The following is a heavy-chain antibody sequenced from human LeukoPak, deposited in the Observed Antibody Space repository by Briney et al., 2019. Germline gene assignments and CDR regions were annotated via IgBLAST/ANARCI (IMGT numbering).Heavy chain of an antibody. D-gene: IGHD2-15*01. V-gene: IGHV3-33*01. CDR1: GFTLSNYG. CDR3: ARSFGYSQEHDAFDI. CDR2: IWYDGSDK. J-gene: IGHJ3*02. Sequence: PGGSLRLSCAASGFTLSNYGMHWVRQAPGKGLEWVAVIWYDGSDKYYADSVKGRFTISRDNSKNTLYVQMNSLRVEDTAVYHCARSFGYSQEHDAFDIWGQGTMVTVSS.